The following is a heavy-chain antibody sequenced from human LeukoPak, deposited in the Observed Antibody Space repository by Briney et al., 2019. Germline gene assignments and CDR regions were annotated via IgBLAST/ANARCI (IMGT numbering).Heavy chain of an antibody. CDR1: GLTVSSNY. V-gene: IGHV3-66*01. CDR3: ARDGRDYGSGIPY. J-gene: IGHJ4*02. Sequence: GGSLRLSCAASGLTVSSNYMTWVRQGPGKGLEWVSVLYTGGNTYYADSVKGRFTISRDSSKNTLYLQMNSLRAEDTAVYYCARDGRDYGSGIPYWGQGTLVTVSS. D-gene: IGHD3-10*01. CDR2: LYTGGNT.